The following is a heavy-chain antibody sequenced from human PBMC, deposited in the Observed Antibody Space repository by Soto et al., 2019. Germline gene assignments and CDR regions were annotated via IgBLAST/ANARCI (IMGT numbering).Heavy chain of an antibody. J-gene: IGHJ3*02. CDR2: IASDGTTK. CDR3: ARSARVVTRDAFDI. D-gene: IGHD2-21*02. CDR1: GFNFGTYA. Sequence: PGGSLRLSCAASGFNFGTYALHWVRQAPGKGPQWVAVIASDGTTKYNTDSVRGRITISRDNSNSTLFLQMNSLRPEDTAVYFCARSARVVTRDAFDIWGQGTLVTVSS. V-gene: IGHV3-30-3*01.